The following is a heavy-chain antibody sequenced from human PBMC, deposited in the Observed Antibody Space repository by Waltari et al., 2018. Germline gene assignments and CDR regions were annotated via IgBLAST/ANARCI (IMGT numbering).Heavy chain of an antibody. CDR2: ISWDGGST. J-gene: IGHJ6*02. CDR3: AKGPPALIAAANYYGMDV. CDR1: GFTFDDYA. V-gene: IGHV3-43D*04. D-gene: IGHD6-13*01. Sequence: EVQLVESGGVVVQPGGSLRLSCAASGFTFDDYAMHWVRQAPGKGLEWVSLISWDGGSTYYADSVKGRFTISRDNSKNSLYLQMNSLRAEDTALYYCAKGPPALIAAANYYGMDVWGQGTTVTVSS.